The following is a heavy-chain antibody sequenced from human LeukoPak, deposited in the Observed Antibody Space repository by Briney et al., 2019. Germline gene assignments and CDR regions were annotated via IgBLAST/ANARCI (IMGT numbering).Heavy chain of an antibody. CDR2: MFYNGNT. Sequence: PSETLSLTCNVSGGSINGYYWTWIRQPPGKGLEWIGYMFYNGNTNYSPSLKSRVTISLDTSKSQISMRLTSVTAADTGVYHCARLTREDGVDVWGQGTTVTVSS. J-gene: IGHJ6*02. CDR1: GGSINGYY. CDR3: ARLTREDGVDV. V-gene: IGHV4-59*01.